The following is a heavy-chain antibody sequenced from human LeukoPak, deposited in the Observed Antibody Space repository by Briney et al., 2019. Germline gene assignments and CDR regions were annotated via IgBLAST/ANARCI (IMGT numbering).Heavy chain of an antibody. Sequence: SETLSLTCTVSGGYISSSSYYWGWIRQPPGKGLEWIGSIYYSGSTYYNPSLKSRVTISVDTSKNQFSLKLSSVTAADTAVYYCARHDSSGYYFPCYFDLWGRGTLVTVSS. CDR1: GGYISSSSYY. J-gene: IGHJ2*01. CDR2: IYYSGST. CDR3: ARHDSSGYYFPCYFDL. V-gene: IGHV4-39*01. D-gene: IGHD3-22*01.